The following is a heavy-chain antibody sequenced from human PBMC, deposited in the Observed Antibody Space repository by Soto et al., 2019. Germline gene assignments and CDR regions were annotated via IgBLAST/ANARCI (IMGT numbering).Heavy chain of an antibody. CDR2: IYYSGST. CDR3: ARGPYYDLIWNYYYMDV. D-gene: IGHD3-16*01. V-gene: IGHV4-59*08. CDR1: GGSISGHY. Sequence: QVQLQESGPGLVKPSETLSLSCNVSGGSISGHYWSWVRQTPGKGLEWIGYIYYSGSTNYNPSLKSRVTISVDTSKNHFSLSPTSVTAADTAVYYCARGPYYDLIWNYYYMDVWGKGTTVTVSS. J-gene: IGHJ6*03.